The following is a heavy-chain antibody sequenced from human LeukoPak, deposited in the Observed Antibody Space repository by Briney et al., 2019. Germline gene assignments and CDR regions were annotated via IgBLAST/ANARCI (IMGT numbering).Heavy chain of an antibody. CDR1: GFTFHDYA. D-gene: IGHD5-12*01. V-gene: IGHV4-4*07. Sequence: GSLRLSCAASGFTFHDYAMHWIRQPAGKGLEWIGRIYTSGSTNYNPSLKSRVTMSVDTSKNQFSLKLSSVTAADTAVYYCARDPGYPNAFDIWGQGTMVTVSS. J-gene: IGHJ3*02. CDR3: ARDPGYPNAFDI. CDR2: IYTSGST.